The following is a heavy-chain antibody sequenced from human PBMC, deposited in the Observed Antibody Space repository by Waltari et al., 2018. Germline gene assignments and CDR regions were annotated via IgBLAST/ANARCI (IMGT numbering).Heavy chain of an antibody. D-gene: IGHD5-12*01. V-gene: IGHV1-69*02. CDR2: IIPMPGIT. CDR3: ARRVSTKGAFEV. Sequence: QVQLVQSGPEVKQPGSSVKVSCKASGGTFSIVGLHCLRQDPGQGLEWMGKIIPMPGITDYEQKFQGRLRITADRSTTTGCMELRSLGTEDTAIYYCARRVSTKGAFEVWGRGTLVTVSP. J-gene: IGHJ3*01. CDR1: GGTFSIVG.